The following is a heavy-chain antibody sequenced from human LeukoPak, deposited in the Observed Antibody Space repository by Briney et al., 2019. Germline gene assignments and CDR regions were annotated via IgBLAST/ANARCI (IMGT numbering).Heavy chain of an antibody. V-gene: IGHV3-74*01. Sequence: GGSLRLSCAASGFSFTGYWMHWVRQAPGKVLVWISRINIDASVTTYADSVKGRFTISRDNAKKTAYLQMNSLRAEDTAVYYCARVPVDGYSTSFDYWGQGSLVTVSS. CDR2: INIDASVT. CDR3: ARVPVDGYSTSFDY. D-gene: IGHD2/OR15-2a*01. CDR1: GFSFTGYW. J-gene: IGHJ4*02.